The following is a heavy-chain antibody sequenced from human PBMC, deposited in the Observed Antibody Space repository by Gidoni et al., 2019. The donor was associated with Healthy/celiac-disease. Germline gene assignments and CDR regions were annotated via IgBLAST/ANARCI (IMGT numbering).Heavy chain of an antibody. Sequence: QVQLQESGPGLVKPSQTLSLTCTVSGGSISSGDYYWSWIRQPPGKGLEWIGYIYYSGSTYYNPSLKSRVTISVDTSKNQFSLKLSSVTAADTAVYYCARGSYLSMITFGGVIVDSPFDYWGQGTLVTVSS. CDR1: GGSISSGDYY. D-gene: IGHD3-16*02. CDR2: IYYSGST. J-gene: IGHJ4*02. CDR3: ARGSYLSMITFGGVIVDSPFDY. V-gene: IGHV4-30-4*01.